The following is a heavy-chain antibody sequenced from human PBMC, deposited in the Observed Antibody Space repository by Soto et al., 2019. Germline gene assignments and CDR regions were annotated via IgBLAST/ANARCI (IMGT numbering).Heavy chain of an antibody. CDR2: IYHNENT. CDR3: ARHGGFNLQY. V-gene: IGHV4-4*02. D-gene: IGHD3-10*01. Sequence: QVQLQESGPGLVKPSETLSLTCAVSGGSISGGTWWSWVRQPPGKGLEWIGQIYHNENTEYNPSLESRVTISADKSKNQSSLRMSSVTAADTAVYYCARHGGFNLQYWGQGALVTVSS. CDR1: GGSISGGTW. J-gene: IGHJ4*02.